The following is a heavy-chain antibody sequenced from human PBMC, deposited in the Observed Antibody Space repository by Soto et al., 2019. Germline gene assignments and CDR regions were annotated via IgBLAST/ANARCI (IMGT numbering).Heavy chain of an antibody. CDR2: INLSGSP. D-gene: IGHD3-10*01. V-gene: IGHV4-34*01. Sequence: PSETLSLTCGVYGGSFSGYYWGWVRQAPGKGLEWIVDINLSGSPNYNPSLQSRVSVSLDSSKTHFSLKLSSVTAADTAVYYCATFPPEGRTATPRGDDAFDLWGQGTLVTVSS. J-gene: IGHJ3*01. CDR1: GGSFSGYY. CDR3: ATFPPEGRTATPRGDDAFDL.